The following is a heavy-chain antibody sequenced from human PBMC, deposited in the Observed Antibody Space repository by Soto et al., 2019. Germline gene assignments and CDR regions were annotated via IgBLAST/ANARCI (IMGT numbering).Heavy chain of an antibody. CDR1: GGSISSGDYY. Sequence: SQTLSLTCTVSGGSISSGDYYWSWIRQPPGKVLERIGYIYYSGSTYYNPSLKSRVTISVDTSKNQFSLKLSSVTAADKAVYYCAREIVVVPAAQEKAHNWYDPWGQGTLVTVSS. V-gene: IGHV4-30-4*01. D-gene: IGHD2-2*01. J-gene: IGHJ5*02. CDR2: IYYSGST. CDR3: AREIVVVPAAQEKAHNWYDP.